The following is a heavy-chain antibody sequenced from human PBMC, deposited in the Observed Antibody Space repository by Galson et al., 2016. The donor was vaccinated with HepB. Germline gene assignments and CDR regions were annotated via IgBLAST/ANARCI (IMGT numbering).Heavy chain of an antibody. CDR2: IIPLFGTA. J-gene: IGHJ4*02. CDR1: GGTLSNYA. CDR3: ARDGSRTTVIKPYYFDY. V-gene: IGHV1-69*13. Sequence: SVKVSCKASGGTLSNYAISWVRQAPGQGLEWMGGIIPLFGTAKYAQKFRGRVTITADESTGTAYMEMSSLRSEDTAVYYCARDGSRTTVIKPYYFDYWGQGTLVTVSS. D-gene: IGHD4-17*01.